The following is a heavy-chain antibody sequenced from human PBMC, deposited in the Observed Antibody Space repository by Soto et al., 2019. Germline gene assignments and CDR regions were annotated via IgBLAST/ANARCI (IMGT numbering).Heavy chain of an antibody. CDR3: TSDHRAVDGTDFDY. D-gene: IGHD6-19*01. J-gene: IGHJ4*02. V-gene: IGHV3-15*01. CDR2: IKSNVDGGTT. CDR1: GFTFSNAW. Sequence: GGSLRLSCAASGFTFSNAWMSWVRQAPGKGMEWVGRIKSNVDGGTTDYAAPVKGRFTISRDDSKNTLYLQMNSLKTAETAVYYCTSDHRAVDGTDFDYWGQGTLVTVSS.